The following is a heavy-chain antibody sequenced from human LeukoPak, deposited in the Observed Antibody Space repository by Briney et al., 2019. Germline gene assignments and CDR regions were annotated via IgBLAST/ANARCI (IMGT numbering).Heavy chain of an antibody. D-gene: IGHD3-10*01. CDR3: ARGPVGVKNWFDP. Sequence: SETLSLTCAVYGGSFSDYYWSWIRQPPGKGLGWIGEINHSGSTNYNPSLKSRVTISVDTSKNQFSLKLSSVTAADTAVYYCARGPVGVKNWFDPWGQGTLVTVSS. CDR1: GGSFSDYY. CDR2: INHSGST. V-gene: IGHV4-34*01. J-gene: IGHJ5*02.